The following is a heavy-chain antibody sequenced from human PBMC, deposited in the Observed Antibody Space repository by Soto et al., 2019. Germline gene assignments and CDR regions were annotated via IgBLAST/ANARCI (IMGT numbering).Heavy chain of an antibody. CDR2: IIPILGIA. Sequence: QVQLVQSGAEVKMPGSSVKVSCKASGGTFSSYPISWVRQAPGQGLEWMGRIIPILGIANYAQKFQGRVTITADKSTSTAYMELSSLRSEDTAVYYCARGLFGYGDHARVDAFDIWGQGTMVTVSS. CDR1: GGTFSSYP. CDR3: ARGLFGYGDHARVDAFDI. J-gene: IGHJ3*02. V-gene: IGHV1-69*02. D-gene: IGHD4-17*01.